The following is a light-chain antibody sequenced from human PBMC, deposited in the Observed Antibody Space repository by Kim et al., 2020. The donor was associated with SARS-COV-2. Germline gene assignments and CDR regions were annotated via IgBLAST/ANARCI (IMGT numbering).Light chain of an antibody. J-gene: IGLJ3*02. CDR2: TDT. CDR3: QSADSSANYWV. V-gene: IGLV3-25*03. Sequence: SPEKTATIPCSGDVLAKEYAYWYQQKPGQAPVLVIYTDTERPSGIPERFSGSTSGTTITLTISGVQAEDEADYYCQSADSSANYWVFGGGTQLTVL. CDR1: VLAKEY.